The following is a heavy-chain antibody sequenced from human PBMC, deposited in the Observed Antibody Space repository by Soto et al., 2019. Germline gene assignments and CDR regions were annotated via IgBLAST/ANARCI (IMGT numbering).Heavy chain of an antibody. J-gene: IGHJ4*02. CDR3: ARDLSVVFDY. CDR1: GFTFNKYA. D-gene: IGHD2-15*01. V-gene: IGHV3-23*01. CDR2: ITDSGAAS. Sequence: PGESLTLSCTASGFTFNKYAMSWVRQAPGKGLEWVSAITDSGAASHYADSVKGRFTVSRDNSKNTLYLQMNSLRAGDTAVYYCARDLSVVFDYWGQGTLVTVSS.